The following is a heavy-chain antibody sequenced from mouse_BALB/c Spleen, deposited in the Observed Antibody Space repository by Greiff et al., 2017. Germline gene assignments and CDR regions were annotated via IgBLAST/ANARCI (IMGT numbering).Heavy chain of an antibody. V-gene: IGHV3-2*02. Sequence: EVKLMESGPGLVKPSQSLSLTCTVTGYSITSDYAWNWIRQFPGNKLEWMGYISYSGSTSYNPSLKSRISITRDTSKNQFFLQLNSVTTEDTATYYCARWGGYLDYWGQGTTLTVSS. CDR3: ARWGGYLDY. J-gene: IGHJ2*01. CDR1: GYSITSDYA. CDR2: ISYSGST.